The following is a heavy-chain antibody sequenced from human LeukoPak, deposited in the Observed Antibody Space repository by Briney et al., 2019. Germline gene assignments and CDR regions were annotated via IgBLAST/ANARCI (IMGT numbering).Heavy chain of an antibody. D-gene: IGHD2-21*02. CDR1: GYTFTGYY. V-gene: IGHV1-2*02. Sequence: ASVKVSCKASGYTFTGYYMHWVRQAPGQGLEWMGWINPNSGGTNYAQKFQGRVTMTRDTSISTAYMELSRLRSDDTAVYYCARSPYCGGDCPIDYWGQGTLVTVSS. CDR3: ARSPYCGGDCPIDY. J-gene: IGHJ4*02. CDR2: INPNSGGT.